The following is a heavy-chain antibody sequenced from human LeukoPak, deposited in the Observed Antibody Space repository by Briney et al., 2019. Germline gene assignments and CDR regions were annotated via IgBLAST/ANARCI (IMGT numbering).Heavy chain of an antibody. CDR3: ARSLYYYDSSGNDY. D-gene: IGHD3-22*01. J-gene: IGHJ4*02. CDR1: GYTFTSYG. V-gene: IGHV1-18*01. Sequence: GGSLRLSCAASGYTFTSYGISWVRQAPGQGLEWMGWISAYNGNTNYAQKLQGRVTMTTDTSTSTAYMELRSLRSDDTAVYYCARSLYYYDSSGNDYWGQGTLVTVSS. CDR2: ISAYNGNT.